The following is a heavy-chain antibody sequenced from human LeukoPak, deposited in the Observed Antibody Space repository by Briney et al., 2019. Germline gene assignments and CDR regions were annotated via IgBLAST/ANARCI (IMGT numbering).Heavy chain of an antibody. CDR1: GGSMSSYY. Sequence: SETLSLTCTDSGGSMSSYYWSWIRQPLGKGLEGMGDIYYSGSTNYNPSLTSQVTISIDTSKKQFSLKLSSVTAADTAVYYCARHYYGSGSTLDYWGEGTLVTVSS. CDR2: IYYSGST. D-gene: IGHD3-10*01. V-gene: IGHV4-59*08. CDR3: ARHYYGSGSTLDY. J-gene: IGHJ4*02.